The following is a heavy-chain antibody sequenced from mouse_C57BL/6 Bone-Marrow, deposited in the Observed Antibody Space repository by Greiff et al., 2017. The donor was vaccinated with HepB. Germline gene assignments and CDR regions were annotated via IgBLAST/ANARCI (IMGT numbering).Heavy chain of an antibody. J-gene: IGHJ3*01. Sequence: QVQLQQSGAELVRPGTSVKVSCKASGYAFTNYLIEWVKQRPGQGLEWIGVINPGSGGTNYNEKFKGKATLTADKSSSTAYMQLSSLTSEDSAVYFCARVGTFAYWGQGTLVTVSA. CDR2: INPGSGGT. CDR3: ARVGTFAY. D-gene: IGHD4-1*01. CDR1: GYAFTNYL. V-gene: IGHV1-54*01.